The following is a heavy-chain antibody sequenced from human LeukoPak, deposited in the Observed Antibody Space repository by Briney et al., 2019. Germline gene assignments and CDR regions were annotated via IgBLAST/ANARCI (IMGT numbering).Heavy chain of an antibody. D-gene: IGHD2-8*01. J-gene: IGHJ4*02. CDR2: ISAYNGNT. CDR1: GYTFTSYG. Sequence: ASVKVSCKASGYTFTSYGISWVRQAPGQGLEWMGWISAYNGNTNYAQKLQGRVTMTTDTSTSTAYMEPRSLRSDDTAVYYCARITRYCTNGVCYRPFDYWGQGTLVTVSS. V-gene: IGHV1-18*01. CDR3: ARITRYCTNGVCYRPFDY.